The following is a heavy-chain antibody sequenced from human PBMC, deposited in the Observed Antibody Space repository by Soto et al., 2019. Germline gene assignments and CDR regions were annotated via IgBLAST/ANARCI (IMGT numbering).Heavy chain of an antibody. CDR3: ARIVTVLTPDDS. J-gene: IGHJ4*02. V-gene: IGHV3-48*03. D-gene: IGHD2-15*01. CDR2: ISAEGSTI. CDR1: GFTFTSYE. Sequence: GGSLRLSCAASGFTFTSYEMNWVRQAPGKGLEWVSYISAEGSTIFYGDSVKGRFIVSRDNTENALYLQMNSLRVEDTAFYYCARIVTVLTPDDSWGQGSLVTVSS.